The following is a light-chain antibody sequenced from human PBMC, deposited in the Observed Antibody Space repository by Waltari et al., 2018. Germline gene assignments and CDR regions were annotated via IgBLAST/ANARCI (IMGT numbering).Light chain of an antibody. CDR2: EVS. CDR1: SSDFGNYNL. Sequence: QSALVQPASMSGSPGQSITISCSGTSSDFGNYNLVSWYQHHPDKAPKLIIYEVSNRPSGVTNHFSGSKSGNTASLTVSGLQGDDEADYYCCSYAGHGLYVFGTGTKVTVL. V-gene: IGLV2-23*02. J-gene: IGLJ1*01. CDR3: CSYAGHGLYV.